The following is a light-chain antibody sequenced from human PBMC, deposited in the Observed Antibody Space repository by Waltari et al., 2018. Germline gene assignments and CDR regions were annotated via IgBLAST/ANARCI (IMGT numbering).Light chain of an antibody. J-gene: IGLJ2*01. CDR2: RDN. CDR1: ALSKQY. V-gene: IGLV3-25*03. CDR3: QSADSSGTYVV. Sequence: SVSPGQTARITCSADALSKQYAYWYQQKPGQAPVLAMYRDNERPSGIPERFSGSSSGTTVTLTISGVQAEDEADYYCQSADSSGTYVVFGGGTKLTVL.